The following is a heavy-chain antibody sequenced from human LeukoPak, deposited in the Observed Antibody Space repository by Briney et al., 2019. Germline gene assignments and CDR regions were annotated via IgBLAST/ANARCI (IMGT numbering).Heavy chain of an antibody. Sequence: GGSLRLSCAASGFTFSSYGMHWVRQAPGKELEGVAFIRYDGSNKYYADSVKGRFTISRDHSKNTLYLQMHSLRAEDTAVYYCARVISSSIPRFDPWGQGTLVTVSS. CDR1: GFTFSSYG. V-gene: IGHV3-30*02. CDR3: ARVISSSIPRFDP. CDR2: IRYDGSNK. D-gene: IGHD6-19*01. J-gene: IGHJ5*02.